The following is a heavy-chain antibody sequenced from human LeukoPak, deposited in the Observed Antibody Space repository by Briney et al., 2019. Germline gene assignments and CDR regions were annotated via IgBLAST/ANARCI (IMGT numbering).Heavy chain of an antibody. V-gene: IGHV4-34*01. Sequence: SETLSLTCTVSGGSISSYYWTWIRQPPGKGLEWIGEINHSGSTNYNPSLKSRVTISVDTSKNQFSLKLSSVTAADTAVYYCARGGGSYYQDIWDQGTMVTVSS. CDR3: ARGGGSYYQDI. J-gene: IGHJ3*02. CDR1: GGSISSYY. CDR2: INHSGST. D-gene: IGHD1-26*01.